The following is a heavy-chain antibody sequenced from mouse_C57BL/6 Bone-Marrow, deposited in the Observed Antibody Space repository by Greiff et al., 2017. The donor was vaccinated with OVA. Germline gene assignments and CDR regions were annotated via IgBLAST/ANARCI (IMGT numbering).Heavy chain of an antibody. CDR3: ARDFSSSTMITPCDY. D-gene: IGHD2-4*01. CDR2: ISDGGSYT. Sequence: EVQRVESGGGLVKPGGSLKLSCAASGFTFSSYAMSWVRQTPEKRLEWVATISDGGSYTYYPDNVKGRFTISRDNAKNNLYLQMSHLKSEDTAMYYCARDFSSSTMITPCDYWGQGTTLTVSS. CDR1: GFTFSSYA. J-gene: IGHJ2*01. V-gene: IGHV5-4*01.